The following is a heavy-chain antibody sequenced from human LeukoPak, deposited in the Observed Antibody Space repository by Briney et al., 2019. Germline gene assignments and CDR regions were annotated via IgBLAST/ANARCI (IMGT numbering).Heavy chain of an antibody. CDR2: TYYRSKWNY. J-gene: IGHJ4*02. V-gene: IGHV6-1*01. D-gene: IGHD6-13*01. CDR3: ASTEAAGRYLDY. Sequence: SQTLSLTCAISGDSVSGNTAAWNWVRQSPSRGLEWLGRTYYRSKWNYDYAVSVKGRISINPDTSRNQFSPQLNSVTPEDTAVYYCASTEAAGRYLDYWGQGALVTVSS. CDR1: GDSVSGNTAA.